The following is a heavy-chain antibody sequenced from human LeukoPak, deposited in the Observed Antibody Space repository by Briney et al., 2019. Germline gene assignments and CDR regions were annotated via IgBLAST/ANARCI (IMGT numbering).Heavy chain of an antibody. V-gene: IGHV3-74*01. CDR1: GFTFSSYW. D-gene: IGHD6-13*01. J-gene: IGHJ6*02. CDR3: ARDKKYSSSWYDLGYYYYGMDV. Sequence: GGSLRLSCAASGFTFSSYWMHWVRQAPGKGLVWVSRINSDGSSTSYADSVKGRFTISRDNAKNTLYLQMNSLRAEDTAVYYCARDKKYSSSWYDLGYYYYGMDVWGQGTTVTVSS. CDR2: INSDGSST.